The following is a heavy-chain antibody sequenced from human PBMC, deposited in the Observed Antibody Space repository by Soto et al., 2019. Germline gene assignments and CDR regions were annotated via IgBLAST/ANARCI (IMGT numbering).Heavy chain of an antibody. J-gene: IGHJ6*02. CDR2: IYHSGST. D-gene: IGHD2-2*01. CDR3: ARERCSTGCPMDV. Sequence: PSETLSLTCTVSGGFISSGGYYWAWIRQHPGKGLEWIGYIYHSGSTYYNPSLKSRVTISVDTSENQFSLRLSSVTAADKAIYYCARERCSTGCPMDVWGQGATVTVSS. V-gene: IGHV4-31*02. CDR1: GGFISSGGYY.